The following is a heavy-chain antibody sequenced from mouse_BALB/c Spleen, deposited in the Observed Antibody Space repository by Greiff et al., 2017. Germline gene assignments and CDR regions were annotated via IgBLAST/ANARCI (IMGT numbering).Heavy chain of an antibody. CDR2: ISSGGSYT. CDR3: ARVTKFMDY. J-gene: IGHJ4*01. V-gene: IGHV5-6*01. Sequence: VQLKESGGDLVKPGGSLKLSCAASGFTFSSYGMSWVRQTPDKRLEWVATISSGGSYTYYPDSVKGRFTISRDNAKNALYLQMSSLKSEDTAMYYCARVTKFMDYWGQGTSVTVSS. D-gene: IGHD2-12*01. CDR1: GFTFSSYG.